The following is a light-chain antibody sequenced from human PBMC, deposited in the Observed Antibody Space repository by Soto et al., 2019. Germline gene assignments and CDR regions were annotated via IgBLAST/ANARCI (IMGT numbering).Light chain of an antibody. CDR3: QQFDSYPRT. CDR2: DAS. CDR1: QGISSA. V-gene: IGKV1-13*02. J-gene: IGKJ3*01. Sequence: AIQLTQSPSSLSASVGDRVTITCRASQGISSALAWYRQKPGKAPNLLIYDASTLESGVPSRFSGSGSGTDFTLTISSLQPEDFATYYCQQFDSYPRTFGTGTKVDIK.